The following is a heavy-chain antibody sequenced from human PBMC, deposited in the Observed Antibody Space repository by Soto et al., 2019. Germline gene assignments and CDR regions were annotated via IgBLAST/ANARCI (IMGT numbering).Heavy chain of an antibody. V-gene: IGHV3-48*02. CDR1: GFTFSSYS. Sequence: GGSLRLSCAASGFTFSSYSMNWVRQAPGKGLEWVSYISSSSSSTIYYADSVKGRFTISRDNAKNSLYLQMNSLRDEDTAVYYCARVTPYIVLVPAAMEGLNWFDPWGQGTLVTVSS. CDR2: ISSSSSSTI. J-gene: IGHJ5*02. D-gene: IGHD2-2*01. CDR3: ARVTPYIVLVPAAMEGLNWFDP.